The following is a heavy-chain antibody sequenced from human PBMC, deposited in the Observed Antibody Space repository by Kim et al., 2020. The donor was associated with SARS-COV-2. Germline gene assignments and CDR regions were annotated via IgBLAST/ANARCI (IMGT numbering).Heavy chain of an antibody. J-gene: IGHJ5*02. Sequence: SETLSLTCTVSGGSISSSSYYWGWIRQPPGKGLEWIGSIYYSGSTYYNPSLKSRVTISVDTSKNQFSLKLSSVTAADTAVYYCARHEGQLWTMEPYNWFDPWGQGTLVTVSS. D-gene: IGHD5-18*01. CDR2: IYYSGST. V-gene: IGHV4-39*01. CDR3: ARHEGQLWTMEPYNWFDP. CDR1: GGSISSSSYY.